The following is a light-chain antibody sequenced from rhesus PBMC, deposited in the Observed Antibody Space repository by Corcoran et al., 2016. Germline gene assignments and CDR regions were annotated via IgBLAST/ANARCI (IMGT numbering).Light chain of an antibody. CDR3: QQHNSHPPT. J-gene: IGKJ1*01. V-gene: IGKV1S5*01. CDR2: AAS. CDR1: QTISSY. Sequence: DIQMTQSPSSLSASVGDRVTITCRASQTISSYLAWYQQKPGKVPKLLIYAASSLESGVPSRFSGSGSGTEVTLTISSLQPEDFATYYCQQHNSHPPTFGQGTKVEIK.